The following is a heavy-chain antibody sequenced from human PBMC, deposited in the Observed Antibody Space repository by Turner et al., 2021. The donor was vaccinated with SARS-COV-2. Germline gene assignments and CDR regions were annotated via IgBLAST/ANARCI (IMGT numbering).Heavy chain of an antibody. CDR3: ARDKGEGSSGWLIPSGSYYFDY. D-gene: IGHD6-19*01. V-gene: IGHV3-33*01. CDR2: IWYDGSNK. CDR1: GFTLSSYG. J-gene: IGHJ4*02. Sequence: QVQLVESGGGVVQPGRSRRLSCAAAGFTLSSYGMHWVRQAPGKGLEWVAFIWYDGSNKYYADSVKGRFTISRDNSKNTLYLQMNSLRAEDTAVYYCARDKGEGSSGWLIPSGSYYFDYWGQGTLVTVSS.